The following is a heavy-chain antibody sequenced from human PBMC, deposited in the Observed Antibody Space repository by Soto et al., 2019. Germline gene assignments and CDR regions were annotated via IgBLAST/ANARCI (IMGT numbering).Heavy chain of an antibody. J-gene: IGHJ4*02. CDR2: IYYSGST. Sequence: QLQLQESGPGLVKPSETLSLTCTVSGGSISSSSYYWGWIRQPPGKGLEWIGSIYYSGSTYYNPSLKSRVTISVDTSKNQFSLKLSSVTAADTAVYYCAEQPILWIQLWTSWGQGTLVTVSS. CDR3: AEQPILWIQLWTS. V-gene: IGHV4-39*01. CDR1: GGSISSSSYY. D-gene: IGHD5-18*01.